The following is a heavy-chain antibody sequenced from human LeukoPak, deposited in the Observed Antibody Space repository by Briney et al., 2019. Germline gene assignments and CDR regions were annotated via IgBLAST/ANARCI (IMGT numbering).Heavy chain of an antibody. V-gene: IGHV1-18*01. J-gene: IGHJ2*01. CDR3: VRVPRLASSGWFWYFDL. CDR1: GYTFTSYG. Sequence: ASVKVSCKAFGYTFTSYGISWVRQAPGQGLEWMGWISGYNDNTNYAQNLQGRVTMTTDTSTSTAYMELRSLRSDDTAVYYCVRVPRLASSGWFWYFDLWGRGTLVTVSS. CDR2: ISGYNDNT. D-gene: IGHD6-19*01.